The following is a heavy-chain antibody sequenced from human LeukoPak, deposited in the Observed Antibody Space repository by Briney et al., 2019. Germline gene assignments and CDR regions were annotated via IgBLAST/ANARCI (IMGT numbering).Heavy chain of an antibody. D-gene: IGHD3-22*01. CDR3: ARVSSRRLPPSYSYDRRNYFDY. J-gene: IGHJ4*02. CDR1: GFTFSTYA. Sequence: GSLRLSCAASGFTFSTYAMHWIRQPPGKGLEWIGQINHSGSTNYSPSLKSRVTISVDTSKNQFSLKLSSVTAADTAVYYCARVSSRRLPPSYSYDRRNYFDYWGQGTLVTVSS. V-gene: IGHV4-34*01. CDR2: INHSGST.